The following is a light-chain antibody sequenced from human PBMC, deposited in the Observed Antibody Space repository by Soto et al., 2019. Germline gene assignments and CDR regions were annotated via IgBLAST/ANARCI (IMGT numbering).Light chain of an antibody. CDR3: QHMRT. J-gene: IGKJ1*01. CDR2: DAS. V-gene: IGKV1-5*01. Sequence: GDRVTITCRASQNINNWIAWYQQKPWKAPKFLIYDASTLKNGVPSRFSGSGFGTEFSLTISSLQPDDFGSYYCQHMRTFGQETKVDIK. CDR1: QNINNW.